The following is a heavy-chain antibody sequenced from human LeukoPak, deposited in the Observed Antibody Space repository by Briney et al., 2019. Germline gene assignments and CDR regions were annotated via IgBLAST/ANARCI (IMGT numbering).Heavy chain of an antibody. CDR2: IKQDGSEK. D-gene: IGHD1-20*01. Sequence: PGGSLRLSCAASGFTFSSYWMSWVRQAPGKGLEWVANIKQDGSEKYYVDSVKGRFTISRDNAKNSLYLQMNSLRAEDTAVYYCARDGYNWRREDLAPLDYWGQGTLVTVSS. CDR3: ARDGYNWRREDLAPLDY. J-gene: IGHJ4*02. V-gene: IGHV3-7*01. CDR1: GFTFSSYW.